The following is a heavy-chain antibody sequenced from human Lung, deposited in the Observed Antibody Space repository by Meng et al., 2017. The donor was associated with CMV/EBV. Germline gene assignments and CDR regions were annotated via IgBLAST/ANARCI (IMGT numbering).Heavy chain of an antibody. CDR3: ATLATLNTHRFDN. Sequence: ETXSLTCTVAGGFISSYHWSWLRQPPGKGLEWIGHVYYSGGNNYNPSLKSRVTTSLDKSKNQFSLNLTSVTAADTAVYYCATLATLNTHRFDNWCQGFLVTVSS. D-gene: IGHD1-1*01. V-gene: IGHV4-59*03. CDR1: GGFISSYH. J-gene: IGHJ4*02. CDR2: VYYSGGN.